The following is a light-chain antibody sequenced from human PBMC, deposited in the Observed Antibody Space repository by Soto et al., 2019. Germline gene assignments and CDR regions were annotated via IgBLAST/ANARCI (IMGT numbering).Light chain of an antibody. Sequence: QSVLTQPASVSGSVGQSITISCTGTSSDIGGYKYVSWYQQHPGKAPKLIIFEVSNRPSGVSDRFSGSNSGNTASLTISGLQAEDEADYYCASYSRYRALVFGGGTKVTVL. CDR1: SSDIGGYKY. CDR2: EVS. J-gene: IGLJ3*02. CDR3: ASYSRYRALV. V-gene: IGLV2-14*01.